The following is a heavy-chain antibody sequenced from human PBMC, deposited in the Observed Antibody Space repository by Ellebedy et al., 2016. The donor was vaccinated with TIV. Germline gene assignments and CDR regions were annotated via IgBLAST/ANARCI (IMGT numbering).Heavy chain of an antibody. V-gene: IGHV1-18*01. CDR1: GYTFTSFG. D-gene: IGHD3/OR15-3a*01. CDR3: ARSFGHSALPNFDY. CDR2: IYPYNGQT. J-gene: IGHJ4*02. Sequence: ASVKVSCKASGYTFTSFGISWVRQAPGQGLEWMAWIYPYNGQTNHAQKFQDRVTLTTDPSTSTAYMELRSLKSDDTAVYFCARSFGHSALPNFDYWGQGTAVTVSS.